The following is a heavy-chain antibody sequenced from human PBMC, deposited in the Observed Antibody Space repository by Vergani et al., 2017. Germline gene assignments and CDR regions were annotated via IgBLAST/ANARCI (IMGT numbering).Heavy chain of an antibody. D-gene: IGHD4-17*01. J-gene: IGHJ4*02. CDR1: GFTFSSYA. CDR2: ISYDGNNK. V-gene: IGHV3-30*01. CDR3: ARGQMTTVTTGFDY. Sequence: QVQLVESGGGVVQPGRSLRLSCAASGFTFSSYAMHWVRQAPGKGLEWVAVISYDGNNKYYADSVKGRFTISRDNSKNTLYLQMNSLRAEDTAVYYCARGQMTTVTTGFDYWGQGTLVTVSS.